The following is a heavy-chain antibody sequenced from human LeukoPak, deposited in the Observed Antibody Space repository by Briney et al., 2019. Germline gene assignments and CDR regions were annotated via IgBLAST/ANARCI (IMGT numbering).Heavy chain of an antibody. V-gene: IGHV4-61*02. D-gene: IGHD6-13*01. CDR3: ARDPSREAVPGTSAWFDP. Sequence: SETLSLTCTVSGGSISSGSYYWSWIRQPAGKGLEWIGRIYTSGSTNYNPSLKSRVTISVDTSKNQFSLKLSSVTAADTAVYYCARDPSREAVPGTSAWFDPWGQGTLVTVSS. CDR1: GGSISSGSYY. J-gene: IGHJ5*02. CDR2: IYTSGST.